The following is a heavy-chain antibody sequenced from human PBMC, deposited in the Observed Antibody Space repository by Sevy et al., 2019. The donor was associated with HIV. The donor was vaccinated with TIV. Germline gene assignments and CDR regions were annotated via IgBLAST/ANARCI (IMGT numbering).Heavy chain of an antibody. D-gene: IGHD6-6*01. J-gene: IGHJ4*02. CDR1: GFTFGGYA. Sequence: GGSLRLSCAASGFTFGGYAMHWVRQAPGKGLEWMAALSNDGDKKYYADSVKGRFTISRDNSKNILFLQMNSLKVEDSAMDYCARRDLNDVVLIDSWGQGTLVTVSS. CDR3: ARRDLNDVVLIDS. CDR2: LSNDGDKK. V-gene: IGHV3-30*01.